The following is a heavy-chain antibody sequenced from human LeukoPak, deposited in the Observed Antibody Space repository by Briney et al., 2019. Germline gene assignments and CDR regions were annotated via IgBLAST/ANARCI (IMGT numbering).Heavy chain of an antibody. CDR1: GYTFTGYY. D-gene: IGHD6-13*01. V-gene: IGHV1-2*02. CDR2: INPNSGGT. CDR3: ARVVAAALVNWFDP. Sequence: ASVKVSCKASGYTFTGYYMHWVRQAPGQGLEWMRWINPNSGGTNYAQKFQGRVTMTRDTSISTAYMELSRLRSDDTAVYYCARVVAAALVNWFDPWGQGTLVTVSS. J-gene: IGHJ5*02.